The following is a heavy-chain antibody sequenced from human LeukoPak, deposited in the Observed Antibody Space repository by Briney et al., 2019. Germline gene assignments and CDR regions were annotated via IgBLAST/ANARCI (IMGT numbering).Heavy chain of an antibody. J-gene: IGHJ6*03. CDR1: GYSISSGYY. Sequence: PSETLSLTCAVSGYSISSGYYWGWIRQPPGKGLEWIGSIYHSGSTYYNPSLKSRVTISVDSSKNQFSLKLSSVTAADTAVYYCARLDYGDYPYYYYYMDVCGKGTTVTVSS. D-gene: IGHD4-17*01. CDR2: IYHSGST. V-gene: IGHV4-38-2*01. CDR3: ARLDYGDYPYYYYYMDV.